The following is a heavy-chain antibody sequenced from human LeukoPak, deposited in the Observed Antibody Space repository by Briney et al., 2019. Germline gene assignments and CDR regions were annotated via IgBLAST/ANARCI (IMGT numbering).Heavy chain of an antibody. D-gene: IGHD6-19*01. Sequence: SGGSLRLSCAASGFTLSSYAMSWVRQAPGKGLEWVSAISGSGGSTYYADSVKGRFTISRDNSKNTLYLQMNSLRAEDTAVYYCARARLHSSGWSNFDYWGQGTLVTVSS. V-gene: IGHV3-23*01. CDR3: ARARLHSSGWSNFDY. J-gene: IGHJ4*02. CDR2: ISGSGGST. CDR1: GFTLSSYA.